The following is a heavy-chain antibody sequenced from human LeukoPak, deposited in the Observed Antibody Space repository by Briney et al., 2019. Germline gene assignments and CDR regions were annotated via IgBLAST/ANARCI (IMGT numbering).Heavy chain of an antibody. V-gene: IGHV1-3*01. CDR2: INAGDGET. J-gene: IGHJ6*03. CDR1: GYTFINYA. CDR3: ARDPGPYYYYMDV. Sequence: ASVKVSCKASGYTFINYAMHWVRQAPGQRLEWMGWINAGDGETKYSQKFQGRVTMTRDTSISTAYVELSRLRSDDTAVYYCARDPGPYYYYMDVWGKGTTVTVSS.